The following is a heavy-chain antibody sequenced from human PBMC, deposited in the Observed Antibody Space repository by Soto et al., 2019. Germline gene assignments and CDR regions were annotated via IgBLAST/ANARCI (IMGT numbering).Heavy chain of an antibody. CDR3: ARVGHGDYDSYYYYYGMDV. V-gene: IGHV5-51*01. J-gene: IGHJ6*02. CDR1: GYSFTSYW. D-gene: IGHD4-17*01. CDR2: IYPGDSDT. Sequence: PGESLKISCKGSGYSFTSYWICLVRQMPGKGLEGMGIIYPGDSDTRYSPSFQGQATISADKSISTADLQWSSLKASDTAMYYCARVGHGDYDSYYYYYGMDVWGQGTTVIVSS.